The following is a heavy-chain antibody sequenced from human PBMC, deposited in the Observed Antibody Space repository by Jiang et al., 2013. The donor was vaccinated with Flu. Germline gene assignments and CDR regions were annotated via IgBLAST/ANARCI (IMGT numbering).Heavy chain of an antibody. CDR2: INPNSGGT. Sequence: SGAEVKKPGASVKVSCKASGYTFTGYNMHWVRQAPGQGLEWMGWINPNSGGTNYAQKFQGRVTMTRDTSISTAYMELSRLRSDDTAVYYCARLPWVVTTFDAFDIWGQGTMVTVSS. CDR3: ARLPWVVTTFDAFDI. V-gene: IGHV1-2*02. J-gene: IGHJ3*02. CDR1: GYTFTGYN. D-gene: IGHD3-22*01.